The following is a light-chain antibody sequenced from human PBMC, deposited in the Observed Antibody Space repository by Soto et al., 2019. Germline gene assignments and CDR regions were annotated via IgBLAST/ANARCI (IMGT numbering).Light chain of an antibody. CDR3: QQFNTAPWT. CDR2: KSS. Sequence: IPVTQSPSTLSASVGDGVTISCRARQRFXIWLAWYERKPGRAPKVLXDKSSILERGGPSRLSGSGSGTEFTLTISSLQPEDFANYYCQQFNTAPWTFGQGTKVDIK. J-gene: IGKJ1*01. V-gene: IGKV1-5*03. CDR1: QRFXIW.